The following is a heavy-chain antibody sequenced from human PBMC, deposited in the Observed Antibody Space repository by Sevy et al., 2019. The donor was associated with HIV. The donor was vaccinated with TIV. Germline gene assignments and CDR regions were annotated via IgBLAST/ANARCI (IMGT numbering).Heavy chain of an antibody. CDR2: INHSGST. CDR3: ARSPPVVVVPGAPSWFDP. D-gene: IGHD2-2*01. Sequence: SETLSLTCAVHGGSFSGYYWSWIRQPPGKGLEWIGEINHSGSTNYNPSLKSRVTISVDTSKKQFSLKLSSVTAADTDVYYCARSPPVVVVPGAPSWFDPWGQGTMVTVSS. J-gene: IGHJ5*02. V-gene: IGHV4-34*01. CDR1: GGSFSGYY.